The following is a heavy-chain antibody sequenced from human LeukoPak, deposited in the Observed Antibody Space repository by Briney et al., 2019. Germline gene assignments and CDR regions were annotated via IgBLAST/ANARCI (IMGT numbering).Heavy chain of an antibody. CDR3: ARVNYYDSSGLDY. Sequence: SGTPSPTSTVSGGSISSGDYYWGWIRPPPRKGLGWVGYIYYSGSTYYNPSLKSRVTKSVDTSKNQFSLKLSSVTAADTAVYYCARVNYYDSSGLDYWGQGTLVTVSS. CDR2: IYYSGST. J-gene: IGHJ4*02. CDR1: GGSISSGDYY. V-gene: IGHV4-30-4*01. D-gene: IGHD3-22*01.